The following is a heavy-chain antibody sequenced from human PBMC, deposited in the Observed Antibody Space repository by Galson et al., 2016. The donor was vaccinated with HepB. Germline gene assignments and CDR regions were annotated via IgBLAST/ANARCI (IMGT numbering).Heavy chain of an antibody. J-gene: IGHJ4*02. D-gene: IGHD3-10*01. Sequence: SETLSLTCAVSGGSIISNNWCSWVRQPPGKGLEWIGEIYLSGRTSYNTSLMSRLSISMDKSQKQSSLTLTSVTAADTAVYYCISESWVNWGQGVLVTVSS. V-gene: IGHV4-4*02. CDR3: ISESWVN. CDR1: GGSIISNNW. CDR2: IYLSGRT.